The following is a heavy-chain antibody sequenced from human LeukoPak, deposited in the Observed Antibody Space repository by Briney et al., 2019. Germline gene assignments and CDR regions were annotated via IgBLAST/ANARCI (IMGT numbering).Heavy chain of an antibody. CDR3: AIPLDRSGYDLDS. V-gene: IGHV5-51*01. CDR2: IYPGDSDT. D-gene: IGHD5-12*01. J-gene: IGHJ4*02. Sequence: GESLKISCKGSGYSFTRNWIGWVRPMPGKGLEWMGIIYPGDSDTRYSPSFQGQVTISADKSINTAYLQWSSLKASDTAMYYCAIPLDRSGYDLDSWGQGTLVTVSS. CDR1: GYSFTRNW.